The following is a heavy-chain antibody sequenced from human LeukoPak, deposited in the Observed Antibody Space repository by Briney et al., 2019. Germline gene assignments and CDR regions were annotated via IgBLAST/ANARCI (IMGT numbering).Heavy chain of an antibody. D-gene: IGHD5-12*01. Sequence: GSSVKVSCKASGGTFSSYAISWVRQAPGQGLEWMGRIIPILGIANYAQKFQGRVTITADKSTSTAYMELSSLRSEDTAVYYCARERGDIVATTRPYYFDYWGQGTLVTVSS. V-gene: IGHV1-69*04. J-gene: IGHJ4*02. CDR2: IIPILGIA. CDR3: ARERGDIVATTRPYYFDY. CDR1: GGTFSSYA.